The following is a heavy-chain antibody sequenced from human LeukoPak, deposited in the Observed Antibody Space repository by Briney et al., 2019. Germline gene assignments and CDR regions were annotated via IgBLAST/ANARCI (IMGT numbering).Heavy chain of an antibody. Sequence: SETLSLTCTVSGGSISSSSYYWGWIRQPPGKGLEWIGSIYYSGSTYYNPSLKSRVTISVDTSKNQFSLKLSSVTAADTAVYYCARPWLSGSYPEYYFDYWGQGTLVTVSS. D-gene: IGHD1-26*01. CDR1: GGSISSSSYY. CDR2: IYYSGST. V-gene: IGHV4-39*01. J-gene: IGHJ4*02. CDR3: ARPWLSGSYPEYYFDY.